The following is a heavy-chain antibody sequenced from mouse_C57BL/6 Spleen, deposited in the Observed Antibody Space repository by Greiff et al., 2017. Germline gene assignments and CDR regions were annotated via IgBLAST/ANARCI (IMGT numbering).Heavy chain of an antibody. Sequence: EVKLMESGGGLVQPKGSLKLSCAASGFTFNTYAMHWVRQAPGKGLEWVARIRSKGSNYATYYADSVKDRFTISRDDSQSMLYLQMNNLKTEDTAMYYCVRVGPCDYDVVGPFAYWGQGTLVTVSA. J-gene: IGHJ3*01. CDR3: VRVGPCDYDVVGPFAY. V-gene: IGHV10-3*01. CDR1: GFTFNTYA. D-gene: IGHD2-4*01. CDR2: IRSKGSNYAT.